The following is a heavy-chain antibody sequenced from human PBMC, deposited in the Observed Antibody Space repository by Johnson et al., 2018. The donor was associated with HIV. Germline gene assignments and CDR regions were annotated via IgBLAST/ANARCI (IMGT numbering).Heavy chain of an antibody. CDR3: TTDLPGGYYGGNWTYDAFDI. CDR1: GFTFSNAW. D-gene: IGHD4-23*01. V-gene: IGHV3-15*01. J-gene: IGHJ3*02. Sequence: VQLVESGGGLVKPGGSLRLSCAASGFTFSNAWMSWVRQAPGKGLEWVGRINSKTDGGTTDYAAPVHGRFTISREDSKNTLYLQMNSLKTEDTAVYYCTTDLPGGYYGGNWTYDAFDIWGQGTMVTVSS. CDR2: INSKTDGGTT.